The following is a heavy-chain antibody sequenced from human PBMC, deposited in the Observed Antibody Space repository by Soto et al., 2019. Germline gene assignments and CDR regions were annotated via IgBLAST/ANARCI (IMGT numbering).Heavy chain of an antibody. D-gene: IGHD6-19*01. CDR2: FDPEDGET. Sequence: ASVKVSCKVSGYTLTKLSMHWVRQAPGKGLEWKGGFDPEDGETIYAQKFQGRVTMTEDTSTDTANMEQSSLRSEDTAMYYCARAVDSGWVPTGYWFDPWGQGTLVTVSS. J-gene: IGHJ5*02. V-gene: IGHV1-24*01. CDR1: GYTLTKLS. CDR3: ARAVDSGWVPTGYWFDP.